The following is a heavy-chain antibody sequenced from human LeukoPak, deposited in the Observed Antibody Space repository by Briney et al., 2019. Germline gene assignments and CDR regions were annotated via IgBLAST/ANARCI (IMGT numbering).Heavy chain of an antibody. J-gene: IGHJ4*02. D-gene: IGHD3-10*01. V-gene: IGHV4-59*01. CDR1: GGSISSYY. CDR3: ARSELLWFGGVNSGFDY. Sequence: SETLSLICTVSGGSISSYYWSWIRQPPGKGLEWIGYIYYSGSTNYNPSLKSRVTISLDTSNNQFSLKLSSVTAADTAVYYCARSELLWFGGVNSGFDYWGQGTLVTVSS. CDR2: IYYSGST.